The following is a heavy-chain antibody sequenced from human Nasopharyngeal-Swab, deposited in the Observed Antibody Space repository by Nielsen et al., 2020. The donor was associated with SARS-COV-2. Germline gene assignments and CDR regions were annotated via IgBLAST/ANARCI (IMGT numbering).Heavy chain of an antibody. CDR3: ARPMRPMGHYYFGMDV. V-gene: IGHV5-51*01. D-gene: IGHD1-26*01. CDR1: GYSFTTYW. J-gene: IGHJ6*02. Sequence: GESLKISCKGSGYSFTTYWIGWVRQMPGKGLEWMGIIYPGDSNTRYSQSFQGQVTISVDKYSSTAYLQWSSLKASDTAIYYCARPMRPMGHYYFGMDVWGQGTTGTVSS. CDR2: IYPGDSNT.